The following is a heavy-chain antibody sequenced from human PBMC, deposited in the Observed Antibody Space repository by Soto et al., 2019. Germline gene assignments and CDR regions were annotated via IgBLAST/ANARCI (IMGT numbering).Heavy chain of an antibody. CDR2: ISGSGGST. CDR1: RGTVGIYG. V-gene: IGHV3-23*01. CDR3: VKDPYYGFWSGYYAFGF. Sequence: PCRSNRIRSAASRGTVGIYGVGRFRKKTGKGLEWVSAISGSGGSTYYADSVKGRFTISRDNSKNTLYLQMNSLRAEDTAVYYCVKDPYYGFWSGYYAFGFRGQGTLVT. J-gene: IGHJ4*02. D-gene: IGHD3-3*01.